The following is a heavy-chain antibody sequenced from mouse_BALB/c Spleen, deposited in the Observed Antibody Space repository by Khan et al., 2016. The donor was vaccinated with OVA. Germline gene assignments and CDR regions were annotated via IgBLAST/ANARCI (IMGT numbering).Heavy chain of an antibody. V-gene: IGHV1S81*02. CDR3: TKGGYALFAY. J-gene: IGHJ3*01. Sequence: QVQLQQSGAELVKPGASVKLSCKASGYTFTSYYIYWVKQRPGQGLEWIGEINPSNGGTNFNEKFKSKATLTVDKSYSTAYMQLSSLTSEDSAVYCCTKGGYALFAYGGQGTLVTVSA. CDR2: INPSNGGT. D-gene: IGHD2-2*01. CDR1: GYTFTSYY.